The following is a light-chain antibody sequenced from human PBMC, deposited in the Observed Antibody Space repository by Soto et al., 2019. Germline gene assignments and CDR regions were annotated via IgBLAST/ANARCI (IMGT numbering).Light chain of an antibody. V-gene: IGLV2-14*01. CDR3: SSYTSSSTLV. Sequence: QSALTQPASVSRTPGQPITISCTGTSSDVGGCNYVSWYQQHPSEAPKLMIYEVSNRPSGVSNRFSGSKPGNTASLTISGLQAEDEADYYCSSYTSSSTLVFGTGTKV. CDR2: EVS. J-gene: IGLJ1*01. CDR1: SSDVGGCNY.